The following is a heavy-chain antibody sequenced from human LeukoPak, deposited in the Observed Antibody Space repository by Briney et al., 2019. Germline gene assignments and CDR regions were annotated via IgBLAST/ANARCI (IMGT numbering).Heavy chain of an antibody. CDR3: ARVVVVAGPYYFDY. Sequence: SETLSLTCAVYGGSFSGYYWSWIRQPPGKGLEWIGEINHSGSTNYNPPLKSRVTISVDTSKNQFSLKLSSVTAADTAVYYCARVVVVAGPYYFDYWGQGTLVTVSS. V-gene: IGHV4-34*01. J-gene: IGHJ4*02. D-gene: IGHD2-15*01. CDR2: INHSGST. CDR1: GGSFSGYY.